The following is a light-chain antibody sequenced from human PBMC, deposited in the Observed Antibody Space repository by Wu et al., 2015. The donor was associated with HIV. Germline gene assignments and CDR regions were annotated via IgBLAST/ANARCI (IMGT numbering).Light chain of an antibody. Sequence: EIVLTQSPGTLSLSPGERATLSCRASQTIISRYLAWYRQKPGQAPRLLIHGASSRATGIPDRFSGSGSGTDFILTISRLEPEDFAVYYCQQYDRSPLTFGGGTEGGDQT. J-gene: IGKJ4*01. V-gene: IGKV3-20*01. CDR2: GAS. CDR3: QQYDRSPLT. CDR1: QTIISRY.